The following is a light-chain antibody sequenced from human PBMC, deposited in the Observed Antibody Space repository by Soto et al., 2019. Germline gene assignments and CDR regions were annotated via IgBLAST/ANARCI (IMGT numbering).Light chain of an antibody. J-gene: IGKJ4*01. Sequence: EIVLTQSPDTLSLSPGERATLSCRASQSVGKNYLAWNHQKPGQAPRLLIHTASIRATGVPDRFSGSGSGTDFTLTISRLEPDDFAVYYCHQHAFAPLTFGGGTKVDI. CDR1: QSVGKNY. CDR3: HQHAFAPLT. V-gene: IGKV3-20*01. CDR2: TAS.